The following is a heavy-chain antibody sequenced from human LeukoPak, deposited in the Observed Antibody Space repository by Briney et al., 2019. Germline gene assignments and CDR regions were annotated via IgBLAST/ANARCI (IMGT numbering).Heavy chain of an antibody. Sequence: GASVRVSCKASGYTFTDHYIHWVRQAPGQGLEWMGWINPNSGGTKYAQNSQGRVTMTRDTSISTAYMELSRLRSDDTAVYYCARVDIAAAEYWGQGTLVTVSS. V-gene: IGHV1-2*02. J-gene: IGHJ4*02. CDR1: GYTFTDHY. CDR3: ARVDIAAAEY. D-gene: IGHD6-13*01. CDR2: INPNSGGT.